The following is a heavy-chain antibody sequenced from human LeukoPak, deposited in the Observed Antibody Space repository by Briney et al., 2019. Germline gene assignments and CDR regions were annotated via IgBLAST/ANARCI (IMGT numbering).Heavy chain of an antibody. CDR3: TRGLVVVAQYFQH. CDR1: GFTFDTCT. CDR2: IDTTSTTM. J-gene: IGHJ1*01. Sequence: GGSLRLSCAASGFTFDTCTMNWVRQAPGTGLEWVSYIDTTSTTMYYADSVKGRFTISRDNAKNSLYLQMNSLRVEDTAVYYCTRGLVVVAQYFQHWGQGTLVTVSS. D-gene: IGHD2-15*01. V-gene: IGHV3-48*01.